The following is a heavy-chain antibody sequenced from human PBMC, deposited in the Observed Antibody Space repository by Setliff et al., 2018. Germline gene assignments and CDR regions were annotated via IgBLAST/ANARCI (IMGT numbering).Heavy chain of an antibody. D-gene: IGHD2-21*01. J-gene: IGHJ4*02. Sequence: GESLKISCKTSGFIFNDYGIQWVRQAPGKGLEWVASDRGYYKYYADSVKGRLTVSRDKSQNTVFLEMNSLRVDDTATYYCAREGLTGPVVISVAYYFDSWGQGTVVT. V-gene: IGHV3-30*19. CDR2: DRGYYK. CDR3: AREGLTGPVVISVAYYFDS. CDR1: GFIFNDYG.